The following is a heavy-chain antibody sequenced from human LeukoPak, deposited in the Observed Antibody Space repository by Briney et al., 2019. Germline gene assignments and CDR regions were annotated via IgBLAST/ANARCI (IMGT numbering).Heavy chain of an antibody. D-gene: IGHD4/OR15-4a*01. V-gene: IGHV3-33*01. CDR2: IWYDGSNQ. Sequence: QPGGSLRLSCAASGFTFRNYGMHWVRQAPGKGLEWVALIWYDGSNQYYSDSVKGRFTISRDNSKNTLYVEMKSLRVEDTAVYYCARVGVGVLGGTFDSWGQGTLVTVSS. CDR1: GFTFRNYG. CDR3: ARVGVGVLGGTFDS. J-gene: IGHJ4*02.